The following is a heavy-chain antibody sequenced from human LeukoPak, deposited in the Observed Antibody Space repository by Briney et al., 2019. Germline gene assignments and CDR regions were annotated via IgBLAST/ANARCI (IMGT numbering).Heavy chain of an antibody. J-gene: IGHJ5*02. CDR2: ISYDGNYK. V-gene: IGHV3-30-3*01. CDR1: GFTFSDYA. CDR3: ARDPLTDCSGGSCYSEGFDP. D-gene: IGHD2-15*01. Sequence: AGRSLRLSCAASGFTFSDYAMHWVRQAPGKGLELVAVISYDGNYKYSADSMNGRFTVSRDNSKNMLYLQMNSLRPEDTAVYYCARDPLTDCSGGSCYSEGFDPWGQGTLVTVSS.